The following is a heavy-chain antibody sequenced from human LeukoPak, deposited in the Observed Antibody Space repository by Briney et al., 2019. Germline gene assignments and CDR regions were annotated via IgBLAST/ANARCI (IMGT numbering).Heavy chain of an antibody. CDR2: IYYSGST. CDR1: GGSISSYY. J-gene: IGHJ6*03. CDR3: ARRPPPNSSSWTYYYYYYYMAV. D-gene: IGHD6-13*01. Sequence: PSETLSLTCTVSGGSISSYYWSWIRQPPGKGLEWIGYIYYSGSTNYNPSLKRRVTIAVDTSKNQFSLKLRSVTAADTAVYYCARRPPPNSSSWTYYYYYYYMAVWGKGTTVTVSS. V-gene: IGHV4-59*01.